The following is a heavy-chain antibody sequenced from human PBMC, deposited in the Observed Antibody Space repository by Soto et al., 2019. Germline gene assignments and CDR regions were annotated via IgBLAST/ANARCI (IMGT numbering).Heavy chain of an antibody. J-gene: IGHJ4*02. Sequence: SETLSLTCTVSGDSVITNMWWGWVRQSPGKGLEWIADMLHSGSTNYSPSLKSRVTISVDTSKNQFSLKLSSVTAADTAVYYCAIYGGNSVYFDYWGQGTLVTVSS. V-gene: IGHV4-4*02. CDR3: AIYGGNSVYFDY. D-gene: IGHD4-17*01. CDR2: MLHSGST. CDR1: GDSVITNMW.